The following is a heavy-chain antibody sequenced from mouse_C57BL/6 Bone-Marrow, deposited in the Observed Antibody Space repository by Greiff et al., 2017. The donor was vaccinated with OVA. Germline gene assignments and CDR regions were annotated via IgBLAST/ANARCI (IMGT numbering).Heavy chain of an antibody. J-gene: IGHJ3*01. CDR1: GFTFSNYW. V-gene: IGHV6-3*01. D-gene: IGHD1-1*01. CDR2: IRLKSDNYAT. CDR3: TYYYGSSAY. Sequence: EVKVEESGGGLVQPGGSMKLSCVASGFTFSNYWMNWVRQSPEKGLEWVAQIRLKSDNYATHYAESVKGRFTISRDDSKSSVYLQMNNLRAEDTGIYYCTYYYGSSAYWGQGTLVTVSA.